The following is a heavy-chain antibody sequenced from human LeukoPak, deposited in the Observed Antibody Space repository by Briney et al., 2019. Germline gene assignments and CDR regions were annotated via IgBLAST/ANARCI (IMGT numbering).Heavy chain of an antibody. V-gene: IGHV1-2*02. CDR1: GYTFTGYY. D-gene: IGHD3-10*01. CDR3: ARGLPYYGSGSYYSRGNWFDP. CDR2: ISPTSGGT. J-gene: IGHJ5*02. Sequence: ASVKVSCKASGYTFTGYYMHWVRQAPGQGLEWMGWISPTSGGTNYAQKFQGRVTMTRDMSISTAYMELSRLRSDDTAVYYCARGLPYYGSGSYYSRGNWFDPWGQGTLVTVSS.